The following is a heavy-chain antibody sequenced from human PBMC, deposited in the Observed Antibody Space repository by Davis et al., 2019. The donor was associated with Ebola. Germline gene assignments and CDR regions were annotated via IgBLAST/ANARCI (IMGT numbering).Heavy chain of an antibody. V-gene: IGHV4-59*01. Sequence: PGGSLRLSCTVSGGSISSYYWSWIRQPPGKGLEWIGYIYYSGSTNYNPSLKSRVTISVDTSKNQFSLKLSSVTAADTAVYYCARGLTYISGYYHDDAFDIWGQGTMVTVSS. CDR3: ARGLTYISGYYHDDAFDI. CDR2: IYYSGST. D-gene: IGHD3-22*01. J-gene: IGHJ3*02. CDR1: GGSISSYY.